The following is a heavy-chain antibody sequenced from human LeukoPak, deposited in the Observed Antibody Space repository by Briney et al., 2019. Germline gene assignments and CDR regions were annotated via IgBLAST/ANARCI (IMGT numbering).Heavy chain of an antibody. D-gene: IGHD5-12*01. J-gene: IGHJ3*02. CDR2: ISTYNGNT. Sequence: ASVKVSCKASGYTFTSYGISWVRQAPGQGLEWMGWISTYNGNTNYAQKFQGRVTMTTDTSTSTAYMELRSLRSDNTAVYYCARVSGGHDDAFDIWGHGTMVTVSS. V-gene: IGHV1-18*01. CDR3: ARVSGGHDDAFDI. CDR1: GYTFTSYG.